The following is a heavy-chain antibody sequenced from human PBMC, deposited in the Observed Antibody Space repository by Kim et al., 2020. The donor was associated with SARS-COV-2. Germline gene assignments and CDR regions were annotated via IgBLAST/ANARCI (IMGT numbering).Heavy chain of an antibody. D-gene: IGHD2-2*01. CDR2: INAGNGNT. V-gene: IGHV1-3*01. J-gene: IGHJ6*02. CDR1: GYTFTSYA. CDR3: ARGCSSTSCPLHYYYYGMDV. Sequence: ASVKVSCKASGYTFTSYAMHWVRQAPGQRLEWMGWINAGNGNTKYSQKFQGRVTITRDTSASTAYMELSSLRSEDTAVYYCARGCSSTSCPLHYYYYGMDVWGQGTTVTVSS.